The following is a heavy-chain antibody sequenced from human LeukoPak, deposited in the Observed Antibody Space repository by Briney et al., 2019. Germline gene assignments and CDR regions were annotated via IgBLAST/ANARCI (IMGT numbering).Heavy chain of an antibody. CDR3: ARDQYQLLSPGSFDY. Sequence: GRSLRLSCAASGYTFSSYSMNWVRQAPGKGLEWVSYISSSSSTIYYADSVKGRFTISRDNAKNSLYLQMNSLRAEDTAVYYCARDQYQLLSPGSFDYWGQGTLVTVSS. CDR2: ISSSSSTI. CDR1: GYTFSSYS. D-gene: IGHD2-2*01. V-gene: IGHV3-48*04. J-gene: IGHJ4*02.